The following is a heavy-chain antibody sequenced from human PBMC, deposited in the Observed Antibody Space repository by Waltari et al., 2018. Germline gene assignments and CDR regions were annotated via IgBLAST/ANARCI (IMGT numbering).Heavy chain of an antibody. D-gene: IGHD5-18*01. Sequence: QVQLVQSGAEVKKPGSSVKVSCKASGGTFSSYTIIWVRQAPGQGLEWMGRVIPILGIANYAQKFQGRVTITADKSTSTAYMELSSLRSEDTAVYYCARNTVDTAMVTRDYWGQGTLVTVSS. CDR2: VIPILGIA. CDR3: ARNTVDTAMVTRDY. V-gene: IGHV1-69*02. CDR1: GGTFSSYT. J-gene: IGHJ4*02.